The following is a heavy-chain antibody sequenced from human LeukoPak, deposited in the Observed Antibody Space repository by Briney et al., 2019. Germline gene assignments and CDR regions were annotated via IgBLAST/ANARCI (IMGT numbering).Heavy chain of an antibody. CDR3: AREAGLRFLEWLSGFDY. CDR2: IYYSGST. Sequence: SETLSLTCTVSGGSISSYYWSWIRQPPGKGLEWIGYIYYSGSTNYNPSLKSRVTISVDTSKNQFSLKLSSVTAADTAVYYCAREAGLRFLEWLSGFDYWGQGTLVTVSS. D-gene: IGHD3-3*01. CDR1: GGSISSYY. V-gene: IGHV4-59*12. J-gene: IGHJ4*02.